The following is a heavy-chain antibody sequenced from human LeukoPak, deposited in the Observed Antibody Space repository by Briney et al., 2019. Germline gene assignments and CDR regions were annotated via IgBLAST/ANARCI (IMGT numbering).Heavy chain of an antibody. V-gene: IGHV3-30*04. J-gene: IGHJ4*02. Sequence: GGSLRLSCAASGSTFSAYGMHWVRQAPGKGLETVAFISNDGSNKYYADSVKDRFTISRDNSKNTLSLRMNSLTANDTAVYYCARRACTGGSCYSKYWGPGSLVIVSS. CDR2: ISNDGSNK. CDR1: GSTFSAYG. CDR3: ARRACTGGSCYSKY. D-gene: IGHD2-15*01.